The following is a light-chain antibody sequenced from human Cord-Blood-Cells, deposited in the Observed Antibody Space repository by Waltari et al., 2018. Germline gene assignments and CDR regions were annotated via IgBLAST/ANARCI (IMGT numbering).Light chain of an antibody. V-gene: IGKV3-11*01. CDR2: DAS. Sequence: EIVLTPSPATLSLSPGGRATLPCRASQSVSSYLAWYQQKPGQAPRLLIYDASNRATGIPARFSGSGSGTDFTLTISSLEPEDFAVYYCQQRSNWLTFGGGTKVEIK. CDR1: QSVSSY. J-gene: IGKJ4*01. CDR3: QQRSNWLT.